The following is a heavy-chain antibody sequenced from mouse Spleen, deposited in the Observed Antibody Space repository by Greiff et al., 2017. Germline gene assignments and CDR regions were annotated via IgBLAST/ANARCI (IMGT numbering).Heavy chain of an antibody. CDR3: ARRGNYVRWYAMDY. V-gene: IGHV1-4*02. J-gene: IGHJ4*01. D-gene: IGHD2-1*01. CDR1: GYTFTSYT. CDR2: INPSSGYT. Sequence: VKLVESAAELARPGASVKMSCKASGYTFTSYTMHWVKQRPGQGLEWIGYINPSSGYTEYNQKFKDKTTLTADKSSSTAYMQLSSLTSEDSAVYYCARRGNYVRWYAMDYWGQGTSVTVSS.